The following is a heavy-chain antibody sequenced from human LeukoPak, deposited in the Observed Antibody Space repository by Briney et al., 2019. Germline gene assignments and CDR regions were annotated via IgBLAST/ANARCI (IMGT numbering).Heavy chain of an antibody. D-gene: IGHD1-26*01. Sequence: ASVTVSFKASGYTFTGYYLHWVRQAPGQGLEWVGWINPDRGGTNYAQKFQGRVTMTRDTSISTAYMELSNLRSDDTAVYYCAREVGANEYWGQGTLVTVAS. J-gene: IGHJ4*02. CDR3: AREVGANEY. V-gene: IGHV1-2*02. CDR2: INPDRGGT. CDR1: GYTFTGYY.